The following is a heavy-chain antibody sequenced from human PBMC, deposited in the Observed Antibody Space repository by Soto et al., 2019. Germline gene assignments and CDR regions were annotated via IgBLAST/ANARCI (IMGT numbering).Heavy chain of an antibody. CDR2: ISAYNGNT. V-gene: IGHV1-18*01. Sequence: GASVKVSCKASGYTFTSYGISWVRQAPGQGLEWMGWISAYNGNTNYAQKLQGRVTMTTDTSTSTAYMELRSLRSDDTAVYYCARDQGCSGGSCPNYYYYGMDVWGQGTTVTVSS. J-gene: IGHJ6*02. D-gene: IGHD2-15*01. CDR1: GYTFTSYG. CDR3: ARDQGCSGGSCPNYYYYGMDV.